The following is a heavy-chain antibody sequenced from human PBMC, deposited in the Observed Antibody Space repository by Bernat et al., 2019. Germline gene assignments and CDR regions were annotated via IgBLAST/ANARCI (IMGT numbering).Heavy chain of an antibody. CDR3: ARINSGGDAFDI. V-gene: IGHV4-59*01. CDR1: GGSINNYY. J-gene: IGHJ3*02. D-gene: IGHD6-19*01. Sequence: QVQLQESGPGLVKPSETLSLTCSVSGGSINNYYWSWIRQPPGKGLEWVGYIYYSGSTNYNHSLKSRVTISVDTPKSQFSLKLSSVTAADTAVYYCARINSGGDAFDIWGQGTMVTVSS. CDR2: IYYSGST.